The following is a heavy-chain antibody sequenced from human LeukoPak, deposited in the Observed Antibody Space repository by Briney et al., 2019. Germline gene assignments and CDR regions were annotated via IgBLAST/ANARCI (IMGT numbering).Heavy chain of an antibody. CDR1: GFTFSSYW. D-gene: IGHD4-23*01. CDR3: ARDYGGSSPFDY. CDR2: ISSSGSDI. J-gene: IGHJ4*02. Sequence: GGSLRLSCAASGFTFSSYWMHWVRQAPGKGLEWVSYISSSGSDIYYADSVKGRFTISRDNAKYSLYLHMNSLRAEDTAVYYCARDYGGSSPFDYWGQGTLVTVSS. V-gene: IGHV3-21*05.